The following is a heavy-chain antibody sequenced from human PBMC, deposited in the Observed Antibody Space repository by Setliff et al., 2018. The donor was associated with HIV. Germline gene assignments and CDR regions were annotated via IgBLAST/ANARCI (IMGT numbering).Heavy chain of an antibody. D-gene: IGHD2-2*01. V-gene: IGHV1-18*01. J-gene: IGHJ5*02. CDR2: IGSYSGYT. CDR3: VRGHCNSNKCWYTWFDP. Sequence: ASVKVSCKASTYTLINYGVSWVRQAPGQGLEWMGWIGSYSGYTIYAQKFQDRLTMTTDTSTTTASMELRSLRSDDTAVYYCVRGHCNSNKCWYTWFDPWGQGTLVTVSS. CDR1: TYTLINYG.